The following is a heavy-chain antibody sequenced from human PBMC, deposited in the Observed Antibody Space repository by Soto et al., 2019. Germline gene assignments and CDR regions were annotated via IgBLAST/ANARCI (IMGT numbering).Heavy chain of an antibody. V-gene: IGHV3-9*01. CDR1: GFTFDQYT. CDR3: AKEMITFGDFNYYYMDV. J-gene: IGHJ6*03. Sequence: EVQLVESGGGLVQPGRSLRLSCAASGFTFDQYTMHWVRQAPGKGLEWVSSITWHSGTIGYADSVKGRFTISRDNAKNSVYLQMNSLRCEDTALYYCAKEMITFGDFNYYYMDVWGKGTMVTVSS. CDR2: ITWHSGTI. D-gene: IGHD3-16*01.